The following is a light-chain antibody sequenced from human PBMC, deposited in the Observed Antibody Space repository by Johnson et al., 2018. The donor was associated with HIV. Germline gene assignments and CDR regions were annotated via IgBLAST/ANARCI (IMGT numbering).Light chain of an antibody. Sequence: QPVLTQPPSVSAAPGQTVTISCSGSSSNIGNNYVSWYQQLPGTAPKLLIYDNNKRPSGIPDRFSGSKSGTSATLGITGLQTGDEAEYYCGTWDSSLSAYVFGTGTKVTVL. CDR3: GTWDSSLSAYV. CDR1: SSNIGNNY. J-gene: IGLJ1*01. CDR2: DNN. V-gene: IGLV1-51*01.